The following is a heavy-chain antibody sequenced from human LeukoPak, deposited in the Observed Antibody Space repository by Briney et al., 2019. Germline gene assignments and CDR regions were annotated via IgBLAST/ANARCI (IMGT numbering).Heavy chain of an antibody. D-gene: IGHD4-17*01. CDR2: ISSSSSYI. CDR3: AKTYGDYDPFVY. Sequence: GGSLRLSCAASGFTFSSYSMNWVRQAPGKGLEWVSSISSSSSYIHHADSVRGRFTISRDNAKNSLYLQMNSLRAEDTAVYYCAKTYGDYDPFVYWGQGTLVTVSS. J-gene: IGHJ4*02. V-gene: IGHV3-21*04. CDR1: GFTFSSYS.